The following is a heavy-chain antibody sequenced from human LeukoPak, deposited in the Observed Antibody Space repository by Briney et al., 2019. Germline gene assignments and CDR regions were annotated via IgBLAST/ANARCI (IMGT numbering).Heavy chain of an antibody. CDR2: IYHSGSI. Sequence: SETLSLTCAVSGYSISRGYYWGWIRQPPGKGLEWIGSIYHSGSIYYNPSPKNRVTISVDTSKNQFSLKLSSVTAAETAVYYCARGYYDSSGYYWNYFDYWGQGTLVTVSS. J-gene: IGHJ4*02. V-gene: IGHV4-38-2*01. D-gene: IGHD3-22*01. CDR1: GYSISRGYY. CDR3: ARGYYDSSGYYWNYFDY.